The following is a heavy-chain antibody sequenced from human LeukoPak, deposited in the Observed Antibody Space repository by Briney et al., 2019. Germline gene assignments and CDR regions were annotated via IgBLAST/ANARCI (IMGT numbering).Heavy chain of an antibody. D-gene: IGHD6-6*01. J-gene: IGHJ4*02. V-gene: IGHV3-48*01. CDR1: GFTFSSYS. Sequence: GSLRLSCAASGFTFSSYSMNWARQAPGKGLEWVSYISSSSSTIYYADSVKGRFTISRDNAKNSLYLQMNSLRAEDTAVYYCARDEVYSSSSDYFDYWGQGTLVTVSS. CDR2: ISSSSSTI. CDR3: ARDEVYSSSSDYFDY.